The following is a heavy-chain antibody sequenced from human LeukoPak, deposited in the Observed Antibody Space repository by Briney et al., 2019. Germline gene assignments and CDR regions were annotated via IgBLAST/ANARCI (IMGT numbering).Heavy chain of an antibody. CDR2: INPNSGGT. V-gene: IGHV1-2*02. CDR1: GYTFTGYY. J-gene: IGHJ5*02. D-gene: IGHD4-23*01. CDR3: ARGFDDYGGNSGVVWFDP. Sequence: GASVKVSCKASGYTFTGYYMHWVRQAPGQGLEWMGWINPNSGGTNYAQKFQGRVTMTRDTSISTAYMELSRLRSDDTAVYYCARGFDDYGGNSGVVWFDPWSQGTLVTVSS.